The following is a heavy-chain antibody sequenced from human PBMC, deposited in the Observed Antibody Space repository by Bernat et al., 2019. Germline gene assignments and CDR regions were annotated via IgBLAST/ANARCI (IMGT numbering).Heavy chain of an antibody. V-gene: IGHV4-34*01. D-gene: IGHD6-19*01. CDR2: INHSGST. Sequence: QVQLQQWGAGLLKPSETLSLTCAVYGGSFSGYYWSWIRQPPGKGLEWIGEINHSGSTNYNPSLKSRVTISVDTSKNQFSLKLSSVTAADTDVYSCARYIAVAGTIEAGFDYWGQGTLVTVSS. CDR3: ARYIAVAGTIEAGFDY. J-gene: IGHJ4*02. CDR1: GGSFSGYY.